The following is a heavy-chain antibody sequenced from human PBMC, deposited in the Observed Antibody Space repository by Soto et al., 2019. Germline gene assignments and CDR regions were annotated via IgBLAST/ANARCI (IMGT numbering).Heavy chain of an antibody. D-gene: IGHD1-26*01. J-gene: IGHJ3*02. CDR1: GGTFSSYA. Sequence: SLKVSCTASGGTFSSYANSWVRKSSGRGLEWMGGIIPIFATSNSAQNFQGRVTITADESTTKAYMELSSLRSEDTAVYYCARENSGSYFDAFDIGGQGTIVTVSS. V-gene: IGHV1-69*01. CDR3: ARENSGSYFDAFDI. CDR2: IIPIFATS.